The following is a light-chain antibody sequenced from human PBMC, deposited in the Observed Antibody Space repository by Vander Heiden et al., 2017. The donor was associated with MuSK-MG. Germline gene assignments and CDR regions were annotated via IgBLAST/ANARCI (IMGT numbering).Light chain of an antibody. CDR1: ISDIGAYTY. J-gene: IGLJ2*01. CDR3: SSDTRSTTLV. Sequence: QSALTQPASVSGSPGQSITISCAGSISDIGAYTYVSWYQQHPGKAPKLMIYDVAKRPAGVSARFSGAKAGNTASLTISGLQPEDDADYYCSSDTRSTTLVFGGGTKLTVL. CDR2: DVA. V-gene: IGLV2-14*03.